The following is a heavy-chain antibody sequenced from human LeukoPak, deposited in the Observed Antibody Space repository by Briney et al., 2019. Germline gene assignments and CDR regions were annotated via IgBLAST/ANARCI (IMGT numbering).Heavy chain of an antibody. D-gene: IGHD3-3*01. V-gene: IGHV4-38-2*01. CDR2: IYHSGST. Sequence: PSETLSLTCAVSGYSISSGYYWGWIRQPPGKGLEWIESIYHSGSTYYNPSLKSRVTISVDTSKNQFSLKLSSVTAADTAVYYCARHGTIFGVVMGDWFDPWGQGTLVTVSS. J-gene: IGHJ5*02. CDR3: ARHGTIFGVVMGDWFDP. CDR1: GYSISSGYY.